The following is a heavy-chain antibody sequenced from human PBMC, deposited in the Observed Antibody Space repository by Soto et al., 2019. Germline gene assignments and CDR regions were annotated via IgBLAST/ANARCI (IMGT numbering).Heavy chain of an antibody. CDR1: GGSISSSNW. CDR3: ARHEKGAPWGSYRYGYFDY. CDR2: IYHSGST. V-gene: IGHV4-4*02. J-gene: IGHJ4*02. Sequence: SETLSLTCAVSGGSISSSNWWSWVRQPPGKGLEWIGEIYHSGSTNYNPSLKSRVTISVDKSKNQFSLKLISVTDADTAVYYCARHEKGAPWGSYRYGYFDYWGQGTLVTVSS. D-gene: IGHD3-16*02.